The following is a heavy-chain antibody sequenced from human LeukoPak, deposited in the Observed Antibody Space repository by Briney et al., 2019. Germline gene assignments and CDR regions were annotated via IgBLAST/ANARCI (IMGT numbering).Heavy chain of an antibody. CDR1: GFTFSNYA. J-gene: IGHJ3*02. Sequence: LSGGSLRLSCAASGFTFSNYAMTWVRQAPGKGLEWVSAISGSGGSTYYADFVKGRFTISRDNSKSTLYLQMNSLRAEDTAVYYCAKDEHYCSSTSCYGNDAFDIWGQGTMVTVSS. CDR3: AKDEHYCSSTSCYGNDAFDI. D-gene: IGHD2-2*01. CDR2: ISGSGGST. V-gene: IGHV3-23*01.